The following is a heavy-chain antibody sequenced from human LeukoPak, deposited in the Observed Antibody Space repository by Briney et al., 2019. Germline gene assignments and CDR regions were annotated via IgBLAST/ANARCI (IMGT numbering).Heavy chain of an antibody. CDR1: GGTFSSYA. CDR2: IIPIFGTA. Sequence: SVKVSRKASGGTFSSYAISWVRQAPGQGLEWMGGIIPIFGTANYAQKFQGRVTITADESTSTAYMELSSLRSEDTAVYYCARDASDYYYDSSGYPFDPWGQGTLVTVSS. J-gene: IGHJ5*02. CDR3: ARDASDYYYDSSGYPFDP. D-gene: IGHD3-22*01. V-gene: IGHV1-69*13.